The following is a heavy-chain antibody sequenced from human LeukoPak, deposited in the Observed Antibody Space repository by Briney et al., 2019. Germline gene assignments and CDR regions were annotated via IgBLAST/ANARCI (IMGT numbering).Heavy chain of an antibody. CDR1: EFTFSNYW. J-gene: IGHJ4*02. Sequence: GGSLRLSCEAFEFTFSNYWMSWVRQAPGKGLEWVANINEDGSVKYYADSVKGRFTISRDNAKNSLYLQMNSLRAEDTAVYYCAREIKPYSSSSAFDYWGQGTLVTVSS. V-gene: IGHV3-7*01. CDR3: AREIKPYSSSSAFDY. CDR2: INEDGSVK. D-gene: IGHD6-6*01.